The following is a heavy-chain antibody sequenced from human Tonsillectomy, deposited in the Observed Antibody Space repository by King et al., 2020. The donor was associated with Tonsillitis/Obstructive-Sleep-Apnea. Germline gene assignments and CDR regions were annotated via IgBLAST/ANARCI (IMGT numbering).Heavy chain of an antibody. Sequence: QLVQSGAEVKKPGSSVRVSCKPSGGTFNTYPIIWVRQAPGQGLEWMGGIIPVFVPPNYAQQFHGRFTITADESTCTPYMELRSLRSEDTAVYYCARGSRTTDYYYYHYMDVWGKGTTVTVS. V-gene: IGHV1-69*12. CDR2: IIPVFVPP. CDR3: ARGSRTTDYYYYHYMDV. J-gene: IGHJ6*03. D-gene: IGHD4-11*01. CDR1: GGTFNTYP.